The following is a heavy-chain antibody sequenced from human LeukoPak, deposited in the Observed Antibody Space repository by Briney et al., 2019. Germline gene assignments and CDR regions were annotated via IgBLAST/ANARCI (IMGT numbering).Heavy chain of an antibody. Sequence: GGSLRLSCAASGFTFSSYEMNWVRQAPGKGLEWVSYISSSGSTIYYADSVKGRFTISRDNAKNSLYLQMNSLRAEDTAVYYCARDQWYSSGFDYWGQGTLVTVSS. CDR1: GFTFSSYE. J-gene: IGHJ4*02. V-gene: IGHV3-48*03. CDR3: ARDQWYSSGFDY. CDR2: ISSSGSTI. D-gene: IGHD6-19*01.